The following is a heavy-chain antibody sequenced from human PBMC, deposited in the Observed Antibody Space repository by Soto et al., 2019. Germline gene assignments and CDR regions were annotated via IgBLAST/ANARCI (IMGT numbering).Heavy chain of an antibody. CDR2: IYPGDSDT. D-gene: IGHD1-26*01. Sequence: PGESLKISCKGSGYSFTSYWIGWVRQMPGKGLEWMGIIYPGDSDTRYSPSFQGQVTISADKSISTAYLQWSSLKASDTAMYYCARGGIVGATTVHYYYGMDVWGQGTTVTVSS. CDR1: GYSFTSYW. V-gene: IGHV5-51*01. J-gene: IGHJ6*02. CDR3: ARGGIVGATTVHYYYGMDV.